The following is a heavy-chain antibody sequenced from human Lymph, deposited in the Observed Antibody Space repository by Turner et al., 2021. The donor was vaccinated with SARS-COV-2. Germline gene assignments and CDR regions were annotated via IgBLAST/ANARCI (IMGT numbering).Heavy chain of an antibody. J-gene: IGHJ4*02. Sequence: DVQLVESGGGMVQPGRSLSLSCAASGFTFDDYAMHWVRQAPGKGLEWVSGINWNRGSIAYAESAMGRFTITIDNAKNSLYLQMNSLRAEDTVLYYCAKDLAWRYYSCFDYWGQGTLVTVSS. V-gene: IGHV3-9*01. CDR2: INWNRGSI. CDR3: AKDLAWRYYSCFDY. CDR1: GFTFDDYA. D-gene: IGHD1-26*01.